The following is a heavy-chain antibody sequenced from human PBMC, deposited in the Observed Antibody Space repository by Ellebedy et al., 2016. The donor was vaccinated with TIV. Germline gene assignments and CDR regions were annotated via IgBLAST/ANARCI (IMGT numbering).Heavy chain of an antibody. CDR2: ISSAGTT. Sequence: GESLKISCAASGFTVSSNYMNWVRQAPGKGLEWVSIISSAGTTYYAHSVKGRFTISKDNSKNTLNLQMTSLRVEDTAVYYCARASFYDVDLSGWYFDIWGRGTLVSVSS. CDR3: ARASFYDVDLSGWYFDI. V-gene: IGHV3-66*01. J-gene: IGHJ2*01. CDR1: GFTVSSNY. D-gene: IGHD3-10*02.